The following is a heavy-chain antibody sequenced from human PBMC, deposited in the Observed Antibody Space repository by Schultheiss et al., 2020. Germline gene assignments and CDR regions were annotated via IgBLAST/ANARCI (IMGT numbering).Heavy chain of an antibody. CDR2: INPSGGST. CDR3: ARGPVAVAGYYYYGMDV. Sequence: ASVKVSCKTSGYTFTGYYMHWVRQAPGQGLEWMGIINPSGGSTSYAQKFQGRVTMTRDTSTSTVYMELSSLRSEDTAVYYCARGPVAVAGYYYYGMDVWGQGTTVTVSS. D-gene: IGHD6-19*01. J-gene: IGHJ6*02. V-gene: IGHV1-46*01. CDR1: GYTFTGYY.